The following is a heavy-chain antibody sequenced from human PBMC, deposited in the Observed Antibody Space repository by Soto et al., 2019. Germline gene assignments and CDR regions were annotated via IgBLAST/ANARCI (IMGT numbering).Heavy chain of an antibody. V-gene: IGHV1-18*01. CDR2: ISAYNGNT. CDR3: EISYYDFWSGYNHGMDV. CDR1: GYTFTSYG. D-gene: IGHD3-3*01. J-gene: IGHJ6*02. Sequence: ASVKVSCKASGYTFTSYGISWVRQAPGQGLEWMGWISAYNGNTNYAQKLQGRVTMTTDTSTSTAYKELRSLRSDDTAVYYCEISYYDFWSGYNHGMDVWGQGTTVTVSS.